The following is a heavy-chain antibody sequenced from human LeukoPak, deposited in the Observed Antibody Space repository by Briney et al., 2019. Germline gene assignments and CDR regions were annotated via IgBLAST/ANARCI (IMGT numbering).Heavy chain of an antibody. J-gene: IGHJ5*02. CDR3: ARGRRPIVVVPDDIHKPLNYFDP. D-gene: IGHD2-2*01. V-gene: IGHV1-8*01. CDR2: MNPNSGNT. Sequence: ASVKVSCTASGYTFTSYDINWVRQATGQGLEWMGWMNPNSGNTGYAQKFQGRVTMTRNTSISTAYMELSSLRSEDTAVYYCARGRRPIVVVPDDIHKPLNYFDPWGQGTLVTVSS. CDR1: GYTFTSYD.